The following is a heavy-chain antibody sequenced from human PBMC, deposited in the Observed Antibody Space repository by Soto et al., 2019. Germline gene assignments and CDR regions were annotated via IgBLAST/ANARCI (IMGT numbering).Heavy chain of an antibody. D-gene: IGHD3-3*01. V-gene: IGHV4-59*08. CDR3: ARQMGVLRFLEWLPAGFDP. CDR2: IYYSGST. Sequence: PSETLSLTCTVSGGSISSYYWGWIRQPPGKGLEWIGYIYYSGSTNYNPSLKSRVTISVDTSKNQFSLKLSSVTAADTAVYYCARQMGVLRFLEWLPAGFDPWGQGTLVTVSS. J-gene: IGHJ5*02. CDR1: GGSISSYY.